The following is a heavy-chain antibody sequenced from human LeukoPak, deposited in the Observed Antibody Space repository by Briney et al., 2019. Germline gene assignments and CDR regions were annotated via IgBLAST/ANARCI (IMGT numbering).Heavy chain of an antibody. V-gene: IGHV4-34*01. Sequence: PSETLSLTCAVYGGSFSGYYWSWIRQPPGKGLEWLGEINHSGSTNYNPSLKSRVTISVDTSKNQFSLKLSSVTDADTAVYYCASTYSSGWYFDYWGQGTLVTVSS. D-gene: IGHD6-19*01. CDR3: ASTYSSGWYFDY. J-gene: IGHJ4*02. CDR2: INHSGST. CDR1: GGSFSGYY.